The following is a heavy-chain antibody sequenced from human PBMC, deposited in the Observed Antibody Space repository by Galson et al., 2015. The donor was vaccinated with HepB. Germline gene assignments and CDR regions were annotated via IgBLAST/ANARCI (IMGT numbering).Heavy chain of an antibody. V-gene: IGHV1-69*13. J-gene: IGHJ6*03. Sequence: SVKVSCKAPGGTFSSYAISWVRQAPGQGLEWMGGIIPIFGTANYAQKFQGRVTITADESTSTAYMELSSLRSEDTAVYYCARGIVVVPAAPDHYYYYYMDVWGKGTTVTVSS. CDR3: ARGIVVVPAAPDHYYYYYMDV. CDR2: IIPIFGTA. CDR1: GGTFSSYA. D-gene: IGHD2-2*01.